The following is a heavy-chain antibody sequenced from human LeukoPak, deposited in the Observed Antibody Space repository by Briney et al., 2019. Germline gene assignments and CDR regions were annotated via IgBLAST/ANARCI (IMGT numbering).Heavy chain of an antibody. CDR2: IYDNGST. CDR3: ARAAVIAAAGDDAFDI. D-gene: IGHD6-13*01. CDR1: GGSISRSNW. V-gene: IGHV4-4*02. J-gene: IGHJ3*02. Sequence: SETLSLTCAVSGGSISRSNWWSWVRQSPGKGLEWIGEIYDNGSTNYNPSLKSRVTISVDKSKNQFTLKLSSVTAADTAVYYCARAAVIAAAGDDAFDIWGQGTMVTVSS.